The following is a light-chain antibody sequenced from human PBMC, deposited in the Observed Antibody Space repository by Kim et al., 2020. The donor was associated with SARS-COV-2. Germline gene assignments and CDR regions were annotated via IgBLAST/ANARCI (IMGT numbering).Light chain of an antibody. J-gene: IGLJ3*02. CDR3: TSYAGTYSWV. Sequence: GQSVTIACTGTSSDVGGYNYDSWYQQHPGKAPKAMIYDVNKRPSGVPDRFSGSKSGNTASLTISGLQAEDEADYYCTSYAGTYSWVFGGGTQLTVL. CDR1: SSDVGGYNY. CDR2: DVN. V-gene: IGLV2-11*01.